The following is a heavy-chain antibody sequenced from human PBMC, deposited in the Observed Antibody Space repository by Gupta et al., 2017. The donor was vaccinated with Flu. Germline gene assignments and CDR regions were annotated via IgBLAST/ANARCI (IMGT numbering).Heavy chain of an antibody. CDR2: IKSRADGGTA. D-gene: IGHD5-24*01. CDR3: STRESVYHVDGSSYKNDTFDI. Sequence: LVESGGAVVKPGGSLRLSCADSEFNLFEDWMTWVRQAQGKGLEWVGRIKSRADGGTAQYAAPVNGRFIISRDDATNRLFLQLNGLKTEDTGVYYCSTRESVYHVDGSSYKNDTFDIWGQGTVVTVSS. J-gene: IGHJ3*02. CDR1: EFNLFEDW. V-gene: IGHV3-15*02.